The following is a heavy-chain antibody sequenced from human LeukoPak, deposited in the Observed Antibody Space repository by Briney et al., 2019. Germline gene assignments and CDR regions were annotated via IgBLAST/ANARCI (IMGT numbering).Heavy chain of an antibody. CDR1: GFTFSRYS. CDR2: IAYDGSNK. D-gene: IGHD3-3*01. V-gene: IGHV3-30-3*01. Sequence: GRSLRLSCAASGFTFSRYSTHWVRQAPGKGLEWVADIAYDGSNKYYADSVKGRFTISRDNSKNTLYLQMNSLRAEDTAVYHCARALSGREWRGCFDYWGQGALVTVSS. CDR3: ARALSGREWRGCFDY. J-gene: IGHJ4*02.